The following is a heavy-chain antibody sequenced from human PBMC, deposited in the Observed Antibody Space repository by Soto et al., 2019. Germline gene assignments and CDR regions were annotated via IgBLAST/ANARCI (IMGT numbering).Heavy chain of an antibody. CDR1: GYTFTSYI. CDR2: ISAYNGNT. Sequence: ASGKVSCKASGYTFTSYIISWVRQAPGQGLEWMGWISAYNGNTNYAQKLQGRVTMTTDTSTSTAYMELRSLRSDDTAVYYCARDPSGWYYFDYWGPGTLVTVSS. V-gene: IGHV1-18*01. D-gene: IGHD6-19*01. CDR3: ARDPSGWYYFDY. J-gene: IGHJ4*02.